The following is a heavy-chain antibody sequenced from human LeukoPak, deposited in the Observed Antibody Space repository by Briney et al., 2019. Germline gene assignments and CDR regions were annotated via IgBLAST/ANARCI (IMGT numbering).Heavy chain of an antibody. D-gene: IGHD2-8*01. CDR1: GYTFTGYY. V-gene: IGHV1-8*02. CDR3: ARGRRGTLTIMVGDS. J-gene: IGHJ4*02. Sequence: ASVKVSCKASGYTFTGYYMHWVRQAPGQGLEWMGWVNPKSGNTAYAQKFQGRVTMTRNASINTIYMELSSLRSEDTAVYYCARGRRGTLTIMVGDSWGQGSLVTVSS. CDR2: VNPKSGNT.